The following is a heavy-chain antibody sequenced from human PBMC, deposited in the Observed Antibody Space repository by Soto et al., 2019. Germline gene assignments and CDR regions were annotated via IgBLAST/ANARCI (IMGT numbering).Heavy chain of an antibody. CDR3: AREGSYSAYNFAHGIQLWSFDF. CDR2: IFSSGST. J-gene: IGHJ4*02. D-gene: IGHD5-12*01. Sequence: SETLSLTCTVSGGSINTFYWSWVRQPAGKGLEWIGRIFSSGSTSFNPSLESRVAMSVDTSKNHFSLNLSPVTAADMAVYYCAREGSYSAYNFAHGIQLWSFDFWGQGALVTVSS. CDR1: GGSINTFY. V-gene: IGHV4-4*07.